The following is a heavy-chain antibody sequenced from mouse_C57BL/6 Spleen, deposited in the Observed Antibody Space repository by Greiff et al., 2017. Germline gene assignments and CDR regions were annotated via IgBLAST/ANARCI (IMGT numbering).Heavy chain of an antibody. J-gene: IGHJ4*01. V-gene: IGHV1-9*01. D-gene: IGHD5-1-1*01. CDR3: ARKYPDDTDSDAMDY. CDR2: ILPGSGST. CDR1: GYTFTGYW. Sequence: QVQLQQSGAELMKPGASVKLSCKATGYTFTGYWIAWVKQRPGHGLEWIGAILPGSGSTNYNEKFKGKATFTADTSSNTAYMQLSSLTTEDSAIYDVARKYPDDTDSDAMDYWGQGTTVTVST.